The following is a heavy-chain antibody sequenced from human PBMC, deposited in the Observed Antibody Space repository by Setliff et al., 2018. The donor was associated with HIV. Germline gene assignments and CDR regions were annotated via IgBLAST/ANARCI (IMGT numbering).Heavy chain of an antibody. V-gene: IGHV1-18*04. Sequence: ASVKVSCKASGYPFTDYYIHWVRQAPGQGLEWMGWISAYDGDTKYAEKFQGRVTVTANTSTNTAYMEMRTLRSDDPAVYYCVRGVTRDISGYYRDEYFQHWGQGTPVTVSS. D-gene: IGHD3-22*01. CDR3: VRGVTRDISGYYRDEYFQH. J-gene: IGHJ1*01. CDR1: GYPFTDYY. CDR2: ISAYDGDT.